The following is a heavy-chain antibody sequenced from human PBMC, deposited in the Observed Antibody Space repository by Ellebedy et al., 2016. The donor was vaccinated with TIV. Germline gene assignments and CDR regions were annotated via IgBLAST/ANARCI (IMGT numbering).Heavy chain of an antibody. CDR3: ATFSGSPLGDS. CDR2: INHGGTT. D-gene: IGHD1-26*01. J-gene: IGHJ4*02. Sequence: GSLRLXCVASGFTLNSFSMNWVRQSPEKGLEWIGEINHGGTTKYNPSLKSRVTISADTSKNQFSLKLTSLTAADTAVYYCATFSGSPLGDSWGQGTLVTVSS. CDR1: GFTLNSFS. V-gene: IGHV4-34*08.